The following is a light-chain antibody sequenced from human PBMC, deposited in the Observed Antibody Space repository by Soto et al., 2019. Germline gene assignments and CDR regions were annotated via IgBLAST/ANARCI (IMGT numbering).Light chain of an antibody. J-gene: IGKJ1*01. CDR2: QAS. V-gene: IGKV3-11*01. Sequence: ENVLTQSPATVSLSPGERATLSCRASQSVGTYLAWYQQKPGQSPRLIIYQASNRPTGIPARFSGSGSGTDFTLTISSLEPEDFAVYYCQQHSDWFSWSFGQGTRWISN. CDR3: QQHSDWFSWS. CDR1: QSVGTY.